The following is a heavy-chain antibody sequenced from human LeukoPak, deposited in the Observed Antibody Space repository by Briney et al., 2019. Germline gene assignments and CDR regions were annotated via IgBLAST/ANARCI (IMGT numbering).Heavy chain of an antibody. CDR3: ATRRRYSGTNWFDP. V-gene: IGHV4-34*01. D-gene: IGHD1-26*01. CDR2: INHSGST. J-gene: IGHJ5*02. Sequence: SETLSLTCAVYGGSFSGYYWSWIRQPPGKGLEWIGEINHSGSTNYNPSLKSRVAISVDTSKNQFSLKLSSVTAADTAVYYCATRRRYSGTNWFDPWGQGTLVTVSS. CDR1: GGSFSGYY.